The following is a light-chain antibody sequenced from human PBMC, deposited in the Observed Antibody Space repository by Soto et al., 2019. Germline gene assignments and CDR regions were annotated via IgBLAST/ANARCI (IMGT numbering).Light chain of an antibody. CDR2: NDS. V-gene: IGLV1-40*01. Sequence: QSVLAQPPSVSGAPGQRVTISCTGSSSNIGANYDVHWYQHLPGTAPKLLISNDSNRPSGVPDRFSGSKSGTSASLGITGLQAEDEADYYCPSYDSSLRGWVFGGGTKLTVL. CDR1: SSNIGANYD. J-gene: IGLJ3*02. CDR3: PSYDSSLRGWV.